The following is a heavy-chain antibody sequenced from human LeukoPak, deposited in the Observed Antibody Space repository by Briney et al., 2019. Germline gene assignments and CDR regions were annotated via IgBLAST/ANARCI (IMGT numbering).Heavy chain of an antibody. CDR3: ARANLSRGYYHGSGSFGYYMDV. CDR1: GGSISSYY. V-gene: IGHV4-4*07. D-gene: IGHD3-10*01. CDR2: IYTSGST. J-gene: IGHJ6*03. Sequence: SETLSLTCTVSGGSISSYYWSWIRQPAGKGLEWIGRIYTSGSTNYNPSLKSRVAMSVDTPKNQFSLKLSSVTAADTAVYYCARANLSRGYYHGSGSFGYYMDVWGKGTTVTISS.